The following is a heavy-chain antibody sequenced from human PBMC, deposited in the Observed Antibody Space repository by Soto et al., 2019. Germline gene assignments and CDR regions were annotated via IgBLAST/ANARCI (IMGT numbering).Heavy chain of an antibody. Sequence: ASVKVSCKVSGYSFSEMSMHWVRQTPEKGLEWIGSFDGEDGQTMYAQKFQGRVTMTEDTSADTAYMELSRLTSDDTAVYYCARDGTAENQLLLAFDPWGQGTLVTVSS. D-gene: IGHD2-2*01. CDR3: ARDGTAENQLLLAFDP. CDR1: GYSFSEMS. V-gene: IGHV1-24*01. CDR2: FDGEDGQT. J-gene: IGHJ5*02.